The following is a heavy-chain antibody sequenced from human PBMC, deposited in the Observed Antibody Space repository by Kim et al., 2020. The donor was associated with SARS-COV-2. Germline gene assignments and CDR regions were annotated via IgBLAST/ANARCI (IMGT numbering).Heavy chain of an antibody. CDR2: IYSGGGT. Sequence: GGSLRLSCAASGLTVSSNHMSWVRQAPGKGLEWVSIIYSGGGTYYADSVKGRITISRDSSKNTVYLQMDSLRAEDTALYYCARETSDRHIDHWGQGTLVTVSS. CDR3: ARETSDRHIDH. V-gene: IGHV3-53*01. D-gene: IGHD2-2*01. J-gene: IGHJ4*02. CDR1: GLTVSSNH.